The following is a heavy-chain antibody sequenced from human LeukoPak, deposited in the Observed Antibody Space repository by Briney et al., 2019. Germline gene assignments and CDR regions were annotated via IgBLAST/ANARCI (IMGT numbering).Heavy chain of an antibody. CDR1: GFTFSGHW. V-gene: IGHV3-7*01. J-gene: IGHJ4*02. CDR2: IKQDGSEK. Sequence: PGGSLRLSCAASGFTFSGHWMSWVRQAPGKGLEWVANIKQDGSEKYYVDSVKGRFIISRDSAKNSLYLQMNSLRAEDTAVYYCARDEWAPGDSWGQGTLVTVSS. CDR3: ARDEWAPGDS. D-gene: IGHD1-26*01.